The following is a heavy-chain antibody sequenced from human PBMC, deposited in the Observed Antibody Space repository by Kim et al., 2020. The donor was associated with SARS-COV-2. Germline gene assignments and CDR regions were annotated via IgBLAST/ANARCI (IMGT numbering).Heavy chain of an antibody. Sequence: GXSLRLSCAASGFTLSNAWMNWVRQAPGKGXEWVGHIKSKTDGGAINYAAPVKDRFTISRHDSENTLYLQMNSLRTEDTAVYYCATSNWNKPKPLWGQGTLVTVS. J-gene: IGHJ4*02. CDR1: GFTLSNAW. D-gene: IGHD1-1*01. V-gene: IGHV3-15*01. CDR3: ATSNWNKPKPL. CDR2: IKSKTDGGAI.